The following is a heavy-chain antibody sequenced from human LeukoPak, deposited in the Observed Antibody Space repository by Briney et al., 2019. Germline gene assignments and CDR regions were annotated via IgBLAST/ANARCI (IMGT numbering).Heavy chain of an antibody. V-gene: IGHV3-23*01. CDR2: ISPGGPT. CDR3: AKDGAWLRFDD. D-gene: IGHD5-12*01. CDR1: GFTFSSYW. J-gene: IGHJ4*02. Sequence: GGSLRLSCAASGFTFSSYWMHWVRQAPGKGLEWVSGISPGGPTYYADSVKGRFTISRDDSKNTLYLQMKNLRAEDTAVYYCAKDGAWLRFDDWGQGILVSVSS.